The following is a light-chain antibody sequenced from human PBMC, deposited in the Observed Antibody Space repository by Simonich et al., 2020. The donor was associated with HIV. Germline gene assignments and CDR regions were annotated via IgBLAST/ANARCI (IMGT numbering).Light chain of an antibody. CDR2: AAS. Sequence: DIQMTQSPSSVSASVGDRVTITCRASQGISSWLAWYQQKPGKAPNLLMYAASTLQSGVPSRFSGSGSGTKFTLTITSLQPEDFATYYCQQAIGFPRTFGQGTKVEVK. CDR3: QQAIGFPRT. J-gene: IGKJ1*01. V-gene: IGKV1-12*01. CDR1: QGISSW.